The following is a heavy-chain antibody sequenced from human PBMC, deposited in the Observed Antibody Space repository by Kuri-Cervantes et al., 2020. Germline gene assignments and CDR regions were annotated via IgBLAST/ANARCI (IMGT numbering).Heavy chain of an antibody. CDR1: GYTFTSYG. Sequence: ASVKVSCKASGYTFTSYGISWVRRAPGQGLEWMGWISAYNGNTNYAQKLQGRVTMTTDTSTSTAYMELRSLRAEDTAVYYCAREMYSSSPFDYWGQGTLVTVSS. V-gene: IGHV1-18*01. J-gene: IGHJ4*02. CDR2: ISAYNGNT. D-gene: IGHD6-13*01. CDR3: AREMYSSSPFDY.